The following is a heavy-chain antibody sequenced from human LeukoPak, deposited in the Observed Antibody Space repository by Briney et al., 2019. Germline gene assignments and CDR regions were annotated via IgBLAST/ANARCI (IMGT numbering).Heavy chain of an antibody. CDR2: IYHSGST. D-gene: IGHD3-10*01. Sequence: SQTLSLTCAVSGGSISSGGYSWSWIRQPPGKGLEWIGYIYHSGSTYYNPSLKSRVTISVDRSKNQFSLKLSSVTAADTAVYYCARGGSSPTYIWFGELSTFFDYWGQGTLVTVSS. J-gene: IGHJ4*02. CDR3: ARGGSSPTYIWFGELSTFFDY. V-gene: IGHV4-30-2*01. CDR1: GGSISSGGYS.